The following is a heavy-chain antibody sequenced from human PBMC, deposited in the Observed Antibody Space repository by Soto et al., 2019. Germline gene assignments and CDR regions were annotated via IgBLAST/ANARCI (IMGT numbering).Heavy chain of an antibody. CDR2: IIPIFGTA. CDR3: ARLGPGVTAIPYYYYGMDV. CDR1: GGTFSSYA. Sequence: QVQLVQSGAEVKKPGSSVKVSCKASGGTFSSYAISWVRQAPAQGLEWMGGIIPIFGTANYAQKLQGRVTITADESTSTAYMELSSLRSEDTAVYYCARLGPGVTAIPYYYYGMDVWGQGTTVTVSS. D-gene: IGHD2-21*02. J-gene: IGHJ6*02. V-gene: IGHV1-69*01.